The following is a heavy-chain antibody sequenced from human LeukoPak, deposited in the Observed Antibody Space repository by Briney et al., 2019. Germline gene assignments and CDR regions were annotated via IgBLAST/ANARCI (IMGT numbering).Heavy chain of an antibody. CDR2: ISGSGGST. CDR3: AKVRDTRDWYKDAFDI. Sequence: GGSLRLSCAASGFTFSSYAMSWVRQAPGKGLEWVSLISGSGGSTYYADSVKGRFTISRDNSKNTLYLQMNSLRGEDTAVYYCAKVRDTRDWYKDAFDIWGQGTRVTVSS. CDR1: GFTFSSYA. D-gene: IGHD6-19*01. V-gene: IGHV3-23*01. J-gene: IGHJ3*02.